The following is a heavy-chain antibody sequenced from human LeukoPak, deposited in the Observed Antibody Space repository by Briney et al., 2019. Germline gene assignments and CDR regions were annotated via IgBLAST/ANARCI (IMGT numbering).Heavy chain of an antibody. J-gene: IGHJ4*02. CDR2: IYYSGST. V-gene: IGHV4-59*01. CDR1: GDSISNYY. Sequence: PSETLSLTCTVSGDSISNYYWSWIRQPPGKGLEWIGYIYYSGSTNYNPSLKSRVTISVDTSKNQFSLKLSSVTAADTAVYYCARDLMYSSTWETFNWGQGTLVTVSS. CDR3: ARDLMYSSTWETFN. D-gene: IGHD6-13*01.